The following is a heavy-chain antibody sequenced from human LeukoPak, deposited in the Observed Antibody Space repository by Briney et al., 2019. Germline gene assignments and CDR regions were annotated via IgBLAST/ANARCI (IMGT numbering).Heavy chain of an antibody. CDR3: ARGSPLWFGEYDP. D-gene: IGHD3-10*01. CDR1: GYSFTTYT. CDR2: ISAYNGNT. J-gene: IGHJ5*02. Sequence: ASVKVSCKASGYSFTTYTITWVRQAPGQGLEWMGWISAYNGNTNYAQKLQGRVTMTTDTSTSTAYMELSSLRSEDTAVYYCARGSPLWFGEYDPWGQGTLVTVSS. V-gene: IGHV1-18*01.